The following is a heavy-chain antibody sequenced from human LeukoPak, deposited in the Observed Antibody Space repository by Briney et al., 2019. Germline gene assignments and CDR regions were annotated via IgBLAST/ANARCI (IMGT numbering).Heavy chain of an antibody. CDR3: AKAFSTSYQYYYYYGMDV. Sequence: GGSLRLSCAASGFTFSSYAMSWVRQAPGKGLEWVSAISGSGGSTYYADPVKGRFTISRDNSKNTLYPQMNSLRAEDTAVYYCAKAFSTSYQYYYYYGMDVWGQGTTVTVSS. CDR1: GFTFSSYA. D-gene: IGHD2-2*01. V-gene: IGHV3-23*01. CDR2: ISGSGGST. J-gene: IGHJ6*02.